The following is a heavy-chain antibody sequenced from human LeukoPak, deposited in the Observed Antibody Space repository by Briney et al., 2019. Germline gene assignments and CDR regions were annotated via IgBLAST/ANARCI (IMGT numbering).Heavy chain of an antibody. D-gene: IGHD2-15*01. CDR1: GFTFSSYA. V-gene: IGHV3-23*01. J-gene: IGHJ4*02. CDR2: ISGSGGST. Sequence: PGGSLRLSCAASGFTFSSYAMSWVRQAPGKGLEWVSAISGSGGSTYYAGSVKGRFTISRDNSKNTLYLQMNSLRAEDTAVYYCAKSFQAASGTQKDYWGQGTLVTVPS. CDR3: AKSFQAASGTQKDY.